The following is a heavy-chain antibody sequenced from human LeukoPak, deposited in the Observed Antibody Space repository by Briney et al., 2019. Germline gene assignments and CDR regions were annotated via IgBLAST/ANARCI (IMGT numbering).Heavy chain of an antibody. CDR3: ARTNPVLWDFDL. CDR1: GFTVSSNY. V-gene: IGHV3-53*04. J-gene: IGHJ2*01. CDR2: IYSGDGT. Sequence: GGSLRLSCAASGFTVSSNYMSWVRQASGKGLEWVSIIYSGDGTYYADSVKGRFTVSRHSSKNTLYLQMNSLRAEDTAVYYCARTNPVLWDFDLWGCGTLVTVSS.